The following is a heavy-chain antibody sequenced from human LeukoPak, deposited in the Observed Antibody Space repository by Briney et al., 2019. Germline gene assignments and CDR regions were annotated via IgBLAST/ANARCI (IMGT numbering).Heavy chain of an antibody. D-gene: IGHD3-10*01. CDR2: ISAYNGNT. V-gene: IGHV1-18*01. CDR1: GYTFTSYG. J-gene: IGHJ4*02. Sequence: GASVKVSCKASGYTFTSYGISWVRQAPGQGLEWMGWISAYNGNTNYAQKLQGRVTMTTDTSTSTAYMELGSLGSDDTAVYYCARDQDSLVRGVIGYWGQGTLVTVSS. CDR3: ARDQDSLVRGVIGY.